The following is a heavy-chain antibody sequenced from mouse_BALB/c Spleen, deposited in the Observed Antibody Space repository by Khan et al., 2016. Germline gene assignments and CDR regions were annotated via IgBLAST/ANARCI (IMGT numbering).Heavy chain of an antibody. V-gene: IGHV2-6*02. Sequence: QVTLKESGPGLVAPSQSLSITCTVSGFSLTSYGVHWVRQPPGKGLEWLVVIWSDGSTTYNSALKSRLSISKDNSKSHVFLKMNSLQTDDTAMYYCARRDDGGGAMDYWGQGTSVTVSS. J-gene: IGHJ4*01. CDR2: IWSDGST. D-gene: IGHD2-3*01. CDR3: ARRDDGGGAMDY. CDR1: GFSLTSYG.